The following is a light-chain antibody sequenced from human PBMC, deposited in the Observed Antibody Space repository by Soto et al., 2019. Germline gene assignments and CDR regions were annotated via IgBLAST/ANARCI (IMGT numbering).Light chain of an antibody. J-gene: IGLJ1*01. Sequence: SYELTQPPSVSVAQGQTARITCGGNNIGIKSVHCYQQKPGQAPVLVVYDDSYRPSGIPERFSGSNYGNTATLTISRVEAGDEPDDYCHVCDRSSDHYVFGTGTKLTVL. CDR2: DDS. CDR3: HVCDRSSDHYV. V-gene: IGLV3-21*02. CDR1: NIGIKS.